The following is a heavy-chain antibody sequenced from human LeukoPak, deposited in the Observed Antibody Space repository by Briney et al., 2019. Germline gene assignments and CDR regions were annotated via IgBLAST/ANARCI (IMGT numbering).Heavy chain of an antibody. CDR3: ARVVRGVIPH. J-gene: IGHJ4*02. CDR2: INHSGST. Sequence: SETLSLTCAVYGGSFSGYYWSWIRQPPGKGLEWIGEINHSGSTNYNPSLKSRVTMSVDTSKNQFSLRLSSVTAADTAVYYCARVVRGVIPHWGQGTLVTVSS. V-gene: IGHV4-34*01. CDR1: GGSFSGYY. D-gene: IGHD3-10*01.